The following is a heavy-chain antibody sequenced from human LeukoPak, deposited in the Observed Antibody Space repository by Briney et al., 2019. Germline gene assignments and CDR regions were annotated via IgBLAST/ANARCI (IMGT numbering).Heavy chain of an antibody. CDR2: IYYSGST. CDR1: GGSISSYY. D-gene: IGHD3-3*01. V-gene: IGHV4-59*12. Sequence: SETLSLTCTVSGGSISSYYWSWIRQPPGKGLEWIGYIYYSGSTNYNPSLKSRVTMSVDTSKNQFSLKLSSVTAADTAVYYCARDFWSGYYYFDYWGQGTLVTVSS. CDR3: ARDFWSGYYYFDY. J-gene: IGHJ4*02.